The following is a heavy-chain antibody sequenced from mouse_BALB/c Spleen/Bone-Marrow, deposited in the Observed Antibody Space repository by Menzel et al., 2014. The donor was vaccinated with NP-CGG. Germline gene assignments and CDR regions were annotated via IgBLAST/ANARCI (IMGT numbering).Heavy chain of an antibody. CDR1: GYAFTSYN. CDR2: IDPYDGGT. Sequence: EVQGVESGPELVKPGASVKASCKASGYAFTSYNMYWVKQSHGKSLEWIGYIDPYDGGTSYNQKFKGKATLTVDKSSSTAYMHLNSLTSEDSAVYYCARSILGAMDYWGQGTSVTVSS. D-gene: IGHD4-1*01. V-gene: IGHV1S135*01. J-gene: IGHJ4*01. CDR3: ARSILGAMDY.